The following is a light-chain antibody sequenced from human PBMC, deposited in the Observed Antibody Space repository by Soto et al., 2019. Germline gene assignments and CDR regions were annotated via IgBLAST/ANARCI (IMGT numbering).Light chain of an antibody. V-gene: IGKV3-11*01. Sequence: EIVLTQSPATLSLSPGERVTLSCRASQSVSSYFAWYQQKPGLAPRLLIYDASTRAAGIPARFSGSGSGTDFTLTISSLEPVDFAVYYCQQRSDWPLTCGGGTKVEIK. CDR2: DAS. CDR1: QSVSSY. CDR3: QQRSDWPLT. J-gene: IGKJ4*01.